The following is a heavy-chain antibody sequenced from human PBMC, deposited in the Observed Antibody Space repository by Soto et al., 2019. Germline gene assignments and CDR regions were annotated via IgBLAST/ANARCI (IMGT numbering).Heavy chain of an antibody. CDR2: ISVYNGIT. V-gene: IGHV1-18*01. CDR1: GYTFSSSS. J-gene: IGHJ4*02. D-gene: IGHD3-16*01. Sequence: ASVKVSCKASGYTFSSSSITWVRQAPGQGLECLGWISVYNGITKYAQNVQGRVTMTADTGSDTAYMELRSLRSDDTAVYYCARNTSGGFDSWGQGTLVTVPQ. CDR3: ARNTSGGFDS.